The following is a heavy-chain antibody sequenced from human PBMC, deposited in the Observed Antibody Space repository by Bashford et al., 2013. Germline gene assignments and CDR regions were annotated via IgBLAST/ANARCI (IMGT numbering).Heavy chain of an antibody. CDR3: ASATSQTGTKLNRQFDY. V-gene: IGHV1-18*01. J-gene: IGHJ4*02. CDR2: ISAYNGNT. CDR1: GYTFTSYG. Sequence: ASVKVSCKASGYTFTSYGISWVRQAPGQGLEWMGWISAYNGNTKYSQKFQGRVTITRDTSASTAYMELSSLRSEDTAVYYCASATSQTGTKLNRQFDYWGQGTLVTVSS. D-gene: IGHD1-7*01.